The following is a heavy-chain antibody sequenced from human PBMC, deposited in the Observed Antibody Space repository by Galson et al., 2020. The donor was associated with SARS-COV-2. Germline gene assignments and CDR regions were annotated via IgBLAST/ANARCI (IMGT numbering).Heavy chain of an antibody. J-gene: IGHJ4*02. CDR3: STELAVRGSSGLDY. D-gene: IGHD6-19*01. Sequence: ASVTVSCKVSGYTLTELSMHWVRQPPGKGLEWMGGFDPEDGETNYAQKLQGRVTMTEDTSTDTAYMELSSLRSEDTAVYYCSTELAVRGSSGLDYWGQGTLVTVSS. V-gene: IGHV1-24*01. CDR1: GYTLTELS. CDR2: FDPEDGET.